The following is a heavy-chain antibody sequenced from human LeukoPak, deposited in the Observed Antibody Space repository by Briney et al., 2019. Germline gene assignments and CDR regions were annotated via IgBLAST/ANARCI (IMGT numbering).Heavy chain of an antibody. CDR3: ARMVGWGARRYYYYYMDV. CDR2: INHSGST. D-gene: IGHD1-26*01. J-gene: IGHJ6*03. Sequence: PSETLSLTCAVYGGSFSGYYWSWIRQPPGKGLEWIGEINHSGSTNYNPSLKSRVTISVDTSKNHFSLKLSSVTATDTAVYYCARMVGWGARRYYYYYMDVWGKGTTVTISS. CDR1: GGSFSGYY. V-gene: IGHV4-34*01.